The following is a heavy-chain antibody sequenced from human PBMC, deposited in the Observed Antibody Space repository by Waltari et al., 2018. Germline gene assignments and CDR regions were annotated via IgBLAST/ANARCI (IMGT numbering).Heavy chain of an antibody. V-gene: IGHV4-59*01. CDR3: ARGGVYFDY. CDR1: GGSISSYY. Sequence: QVQLQESGPGLVKPSETLSLTCTVSGGSISSYYWSWIRQPPGKGLEWIGYIYYSGSTNYNPSRKSRVTISVDTSKNQFSLKLSSVTAADTAVYYCARGGVYFDYWGQGTLVTVSS. J-gene: IGHJ4*02. CDR2: IYYSGST. D-gene: IGHD3-16*01.